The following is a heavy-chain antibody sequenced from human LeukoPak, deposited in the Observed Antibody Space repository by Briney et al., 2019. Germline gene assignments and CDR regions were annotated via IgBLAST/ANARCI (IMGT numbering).Heavy chain of an antibody. Sequence: ASVKVSCKASGYTFTSYDINWVRQATRRGLEWMGWMNPNSGNTGYAQKFQSRVTMTRNTSISTAYMELSSLRSEDTAVYYCARGHLSTVLLWFGESYYFDYWGQGTLVTVSS. D-gene: IGHD3-10*01. CDR2: MNPNSGNT. CDR3: ARGHLSTVLLWFGESYYFDY. V-gene: IGHV1-8*01. J-gene: IGHJ4*02. CDR1: GYTFTSYD.